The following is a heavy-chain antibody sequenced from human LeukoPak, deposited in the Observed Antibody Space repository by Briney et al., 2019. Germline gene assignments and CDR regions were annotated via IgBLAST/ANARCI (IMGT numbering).Heavy chain of an antibody. J-gene: IGHJ5*02. CDR2: IYYSGST. CDR1: GYSISSSNW. D-gene: IGHD1-20*01. CDR3: ARVITGTTNWFDP. V-gene: IGHV4-28*03. Sequence: PSETLSLTCAVSGYSISSSNWWGRIRQPPGKGLEWIGYIYYSGSTYYNPSLRSRVTMSVDTSKNQFSLKLSSVTAVDTAVYYCARVITGTTNWFDPWGQGTLVTVSS.